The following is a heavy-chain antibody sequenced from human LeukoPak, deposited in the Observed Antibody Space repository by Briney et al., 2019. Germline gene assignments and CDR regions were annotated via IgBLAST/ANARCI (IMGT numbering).Heavy chain of an antibody. CDR1: GYTLTELS. CDR2: FDPEDGET. J-gene: IGHJ3*02. Sequence: GSVKVSCKVSGYTLTELSMHWVRQAPGKGLEWMGGFDPEDGETIYAQKFQGRVTMTEDTSTDTAYMELSSLRSEDTAVYYCARDRYSSSFVAFDIWGQGTMVTVSS. V-gene: IGHV1-24*01. D-gene: IGHD6-13*01. CDR3: ARDRYSSSFVAFDI.